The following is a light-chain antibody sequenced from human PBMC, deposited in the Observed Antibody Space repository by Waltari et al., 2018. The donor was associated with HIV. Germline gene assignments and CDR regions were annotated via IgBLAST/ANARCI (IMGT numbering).Light chain of an antibody. J-gene: IGLJ1*01. Sequence: QSVLTQPPSVSAAPGQKVTISCSGSNSNIGNELVSWYQQLPGTAPKLLISDNPARPSGIPIRVSGSKSGTSATLDITGLQTGDEADYYCGTWDSSLRVYVFGTGTKVTVL. CDR2: DNP. CDR1: NSNIGNEL. CDR3: GTWDSSLRVYV. V-gene: IGLV1-51*01.